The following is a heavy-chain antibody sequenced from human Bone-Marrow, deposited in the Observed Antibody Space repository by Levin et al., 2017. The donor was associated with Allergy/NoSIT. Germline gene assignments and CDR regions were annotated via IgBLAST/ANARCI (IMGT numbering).Heavy chain of an antibody. Sequence: GGSLRLSCVASGFSSSNAWMSWVRQAPGKGLECVGRIKSETDGGTTEYSAPVKGRFSISRDASKKTLFLQMNNLKIEDTAVYYCTTFPVLFQYDTSGAGGPSDYWGEG. D-gene: IGHD3-22*01. CDR2: IKSETDGGTT. CDR3: TTFPVLFQYDTSGAGGPSDY. V-gene: IGHV3-15*01. CDR1: GFSSSNAW. J-gene: IGHJ4*02.